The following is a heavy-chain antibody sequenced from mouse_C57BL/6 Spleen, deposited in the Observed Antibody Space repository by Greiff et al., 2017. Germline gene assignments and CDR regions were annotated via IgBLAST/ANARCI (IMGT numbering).Heavy chain of an antibody. J-gene: IGHJ1*03. Sequence: VQVVESGAELVRPGTSVKVSCKASGNAFTNYLIEWVKQRPGQGLEWIGVINPGSGGTNYNEKFKGKATLTADKSSSTAYMQLSSLTSEDSAVYFCARRWDGGYFDVWGTGTTVTVSS. CDR1: GNAFTNYL. V-gene: IGHV1-54*01. D-gene: IGHD4-1*01. CDR3: ARRWDGGYFDV. CDR2: INPGSGGT.